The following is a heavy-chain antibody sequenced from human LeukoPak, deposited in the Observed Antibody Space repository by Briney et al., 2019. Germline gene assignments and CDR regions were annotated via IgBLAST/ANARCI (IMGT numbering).Heavy chain of an antibody. CDR3: ATTTHFDY. J-gene: IGHJ4*02. CDR2: INEDGSEK. CDR1: GFTFSSYW. D-gene: IGHD1-14*01. V-gene: IGHV3-7*01. Sequence: GGSLRLSCAVSGFTFSSYWMSWVRQAPGMGLECVANINEDGSEKYYVDSVKGRFSISRDNAKNSLYLQMNSLRAEDTAVYYCATTTHFDYWGQGILVTVSS.